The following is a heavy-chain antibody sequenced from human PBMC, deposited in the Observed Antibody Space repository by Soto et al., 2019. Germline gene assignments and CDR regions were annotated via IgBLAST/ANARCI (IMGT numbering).Heavy chain of an antibody. J-gene: IGHJ3*02. CDR3: TRVGSSGWYDAFDI. CDR2: MHPSGDST. D-gene: IGHD6-19*01. Sequence: QVQLVQSGAEVKTPGASVKVSCKASGYTFTNYYLHWVRQAPVQGLGWMGVMHPSGDSTTFALKFQGRVTMTSDTSTSTVSMELSSLRSEDTGVYYCTRVGSSGWYDAFDIWGQGTMVTVSS. CDR1: GYTFTNYY. V-gene: IGHV1-46*03.